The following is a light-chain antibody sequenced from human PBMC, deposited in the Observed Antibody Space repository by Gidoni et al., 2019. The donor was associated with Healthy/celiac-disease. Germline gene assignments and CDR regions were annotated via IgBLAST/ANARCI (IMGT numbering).Light chain of an antibody. CDR2: AAS. J-gene: IGKJ4*01. Sequence: DIQITQSPSSLSASVGDRVTITCRASQSISSYLNWYQQKPGKAPKLLIYAASSLQSGVPSRFSGSGSGTDFTLTISSLQPEDFATYYCQQSYSTLGLTFXGXTKVEIK. V-gene: IGKV1-39*01. CDR3: QQSYSTLGLT. CDR1: QSISSY.